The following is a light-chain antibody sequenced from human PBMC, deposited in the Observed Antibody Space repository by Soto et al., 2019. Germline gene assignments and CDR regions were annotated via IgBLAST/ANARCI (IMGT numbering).Light chain of an antibody. CDR1: SSDVGSQSL. Sequence: QSVLTQPASVSGSPGQSITISCTGSSSDVGSQSLVSWYQHHPGKAPKLMIYEGSRRPSGVSDRFSGSQSGNTASLTVSGLRAEDEADYYCCAYVVGTTDVFGSGTKVTVL. J-gene: IGLJ1*01. V-gene: IGLV2-23*01. CDR3: CAYVVGTTDV. CDR2: EGS.